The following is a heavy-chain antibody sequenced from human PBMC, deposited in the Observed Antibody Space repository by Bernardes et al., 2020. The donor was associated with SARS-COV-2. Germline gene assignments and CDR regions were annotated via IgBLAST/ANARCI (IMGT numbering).Heavy chain of an antibody. Sequence: RGSLRLYCAASGFTFSSYVMSWVRQAPGRGLEWVSSIRVSGSRTCYADSVKGRFTISRDSSKNTLYVQVNSLRADDTAIYYDVRYNSAIWGQGTLVTVSS. V-gene: IGHV3-23*01. CDR2: IRVSGSRT. D-gene: IGHD5-12*01. J-gene: IGHJ4*02. CDR1: GFTFSSYV. CDR3: VRYNSAI.